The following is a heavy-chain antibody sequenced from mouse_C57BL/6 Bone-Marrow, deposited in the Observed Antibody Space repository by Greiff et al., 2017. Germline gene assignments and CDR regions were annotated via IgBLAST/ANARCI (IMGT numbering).Heavy chain of an antibody. J-gene: IGHJ1*03. V-gene: IGHV1-69*01. CDR1: GYTFTSYW. CDR2: IDPSDSYT. Sequence: VQLQQSGAELVMPGASVKLSCKASGYTFTSYWMHWVKQRPGQGLEWIGEIDPSDSYTNYNQKFKGKSTLTVDKSSSTAYMQLSSLTSEDSAVYYCASSYYGSRYWYFDVWGTGTTVTVSS. D-gene: IGHD1-1*01. CDR3: ASSYYGSRYWYFDV.